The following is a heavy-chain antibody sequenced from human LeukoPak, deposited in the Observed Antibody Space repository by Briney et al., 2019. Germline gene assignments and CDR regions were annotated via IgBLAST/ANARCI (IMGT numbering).Heavy chain of an antibody. D-gene: IGHD2-15*01. CDR3: ARDDCSGGSCYPNFDY. V-gene: IGHV3-21*01. CDR1: GFLVSSYS. CDR2: ISISSSYI. J-gene: IGHJ4*02. Sequence: PGWSLTRDCAASGFLVSSYSVNWIRQAPGPVRARVESISISSSYIYYADSGKGRFTISRDNAKNSLYLQIDSLRAEDTAVYYCARDDCSGGSCYPNFDYWGQGTLVTVSS.